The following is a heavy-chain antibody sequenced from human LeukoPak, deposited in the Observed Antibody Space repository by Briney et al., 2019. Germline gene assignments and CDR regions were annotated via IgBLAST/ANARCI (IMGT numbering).Heavy chain of an antibody. J-gene: IGHJ4*02. CDR1: GGSISTSNYY. D-gene: IGHD3-10*01. Sequence: PSETLSLTCTVSGGSISTSNYYWGWIRQPPGKGLEWIGNIFYSGSTYYSPSLKSRVTISLDTSRNQFSLKLTSVTAADTAVYYCARHPMVRGVIIETDYWGQGTLVTVSS. CDR3: ARHPMVRGVIIETDY. V-gene: IGHV4-39*01. CDR2: IFYSGST.